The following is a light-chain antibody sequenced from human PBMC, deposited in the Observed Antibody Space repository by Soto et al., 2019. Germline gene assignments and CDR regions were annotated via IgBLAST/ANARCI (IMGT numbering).Light chain of an antibody. CDR1: QTVSSNF. Sequence: EIVLTQSPDTLSVSPGERATLSCRASQTVSSNFLAWYQQRPGQAPRLLIYGASSRAAGIPDRFSGSGSGTDFALTINRLEPDDFAVYYCQQYGKSPLTFGQGTKVAIK. CDR3: QQYGKSPLT. V-gene: IGKV3-20*01. CDR2: GAS. J-gene: IGKJ1*01.